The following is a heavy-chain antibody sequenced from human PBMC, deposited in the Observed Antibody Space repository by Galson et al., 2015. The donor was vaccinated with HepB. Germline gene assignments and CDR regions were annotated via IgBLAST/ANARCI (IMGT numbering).Heavy chain of an antibody. D-gene: IGHD3-10*01. CDR1: GFTFTSSA. CDR3: ARDPKDYGSGSYGVRYNWFDP. CDR2: IVVGSGNT. J-gene: IGHJ5*02. V-gene: IGHV1-58*01. Sequence: SVKVSCKASGFTFTSSAVQWVRQARGQRLEWIGWIVVGSGNTNYAQKFQERVTITRDMSTSTAYMELSSLRSEDTAVYYCARDPKDYGSGSYGVRYNWFDPWGQGTLVTVSS.